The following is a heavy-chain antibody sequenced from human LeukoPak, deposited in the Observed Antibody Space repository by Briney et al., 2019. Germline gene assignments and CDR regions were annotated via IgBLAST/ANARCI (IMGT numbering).Heavy chain of an antibody. CDR3: ARPSAPD. D-gene: IGHD2-2*01. Sequence: GGSLRLSCVASGFTFSSYWMSCVRQAPGKGLEWVANIKHDGSDKYYVDSAKGRFTISRDNAKNSLYLQMDSLRVEDTAVYYCARPSAPDWGQGTLVTVSS. CDR2: IKHDGSDK. J-gene: IGHJ4*02. CDR1: GFTFSSYW. V-gene: IGHV3-7*01.